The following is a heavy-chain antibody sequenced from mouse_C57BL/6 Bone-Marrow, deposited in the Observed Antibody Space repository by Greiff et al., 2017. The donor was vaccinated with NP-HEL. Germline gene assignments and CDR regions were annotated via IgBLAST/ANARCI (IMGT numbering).Heavy chain of an antibody. CDR2: INPNNGGT. CDR3: ARENSSSYEDYYAMDY. D-gene: IGHD1-1*01. Sequence: EVQLQQSGPELVKPGASVKIPCKASGYTFTDYNMDWVKQSHGKSLEWIGDINPNNGGTIYNQKFKGKATLTVDKSSSTAYMELRSLTSEDTAVYYCARENSSSYEDYYAMDYWGQGTSVTVSS. J-gene: IGHJ4*01. V-gene: IGHV1-18*01. CDR1: GYTFTDYN.